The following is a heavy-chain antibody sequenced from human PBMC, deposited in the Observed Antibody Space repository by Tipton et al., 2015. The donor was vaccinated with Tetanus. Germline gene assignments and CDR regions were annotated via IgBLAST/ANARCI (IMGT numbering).Heavy chain of an antibody. Sequence: TLSLTCTVSGGSISSSSYYWGWIRQPPGKGLEWIGSIYYSGSTYYNPSLKSRVTISVDTSKNQFSLKLSSVTAADTAAYYCASTKRRIVVVPAARVNWFDPWGQGTLVTVSS. V-gene: IGHV4-39*01. D-gene: IGHD2-2*01. J-gene: IGHJ5*02. CDR1: GGSISSSSYY. CDR3: ASTKRRIVVVPAARVNWFDP. CDR2: IYYSGST.